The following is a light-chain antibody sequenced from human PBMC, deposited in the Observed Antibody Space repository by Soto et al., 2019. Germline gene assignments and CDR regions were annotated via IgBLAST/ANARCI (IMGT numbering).Light chain of an antibody. V-gene: IGKV4-1*01. J-gene: IGKJ4*01. CDR2: WAP. Sequence: DIVMTQSPDSLAVSLGERATINCRSSQSVLFSPNNKNYLAWYQQKPGQPPKLPIYWAPTRESGVPDRFSGSGSGTDFSLTISSLQAEDVAVYYCQQYYTTPLTFGGGTKVDIK. CDR1: QSVLFSPNNKNY. CDR3: QQYYTTPLT.